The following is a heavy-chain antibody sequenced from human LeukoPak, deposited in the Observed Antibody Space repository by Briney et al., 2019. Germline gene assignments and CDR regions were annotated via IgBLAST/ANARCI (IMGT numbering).Heavy chain of an antibody. CDR3: ARGSIGWFGEPIYYFDY. D-gene: IGHD3-10*01. CDR2: ISSSSSYI. V-gene: IGHV3-21*01. J-gene: IGHJ4*02. CDR1: GFTCSSYS. Sequence: GGSLRLSCAASGFTCSSYSMNWVRQASGKGLEWVSSISSSSSYIYYADSVKGRFTISRDNAKNSLYLQMNSLRAEDTAVYYCARGSIGWFGEPIYYFDYWGQGTLVTVSS.